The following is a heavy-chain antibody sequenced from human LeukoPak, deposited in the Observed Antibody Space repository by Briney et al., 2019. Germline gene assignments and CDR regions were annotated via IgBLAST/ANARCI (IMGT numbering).Heavy chain of an antibody. V-gene: IGHV3-23*01. Sequence: QSGGSLRLSCAASGFTFSDYYMSWARQAPGKGLEWVSAISGSGGSTYYADSVKGRFTISRDNSKNTLYLQMNSLRAEDTAVYYCAKSSSGSYHVRAFDIWGQGTMVTVSS. CDR3: AKSSSGSYHVRAFDI. CDR1: GFTFSDYY. D-gene: IGHD1-26*01. J-gene: IGHJ3*02. CDR2: ISGSGGST.